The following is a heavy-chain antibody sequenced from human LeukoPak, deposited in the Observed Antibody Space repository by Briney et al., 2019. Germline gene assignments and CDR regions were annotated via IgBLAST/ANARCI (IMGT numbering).Heavy chain of an antibody. D-gene: IGHD4-17*01. Sequence: SETLSLTCTVSGGSISSYYWSWIRQPPGKGLEWIGYIYYSGSTNYNPSLKSRVTISVDTSKNQFSLKLSSVTAADTAVYYCARATVTTGFGAFDIWGQGTMATVSS. J-gene: IGHJ3*02. CDR2: IYYSGST. CDR3: ARATVTTGFGAFDI. CDR1: GGSISSYY. V-gene: IGHV4-59*01.